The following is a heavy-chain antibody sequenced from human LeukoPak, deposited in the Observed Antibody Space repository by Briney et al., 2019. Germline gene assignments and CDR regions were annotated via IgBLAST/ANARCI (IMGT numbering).Heavy chain of an antibody. CDR1: GGSISSSSYY. CDR3: ARTAGITGTTDAFDI. J-gene: IGHJ3*02. D-gene: IGHD1-7*01. Sequence: SETLSLTCTVSGGSISSSSYYWGWIRQPPGKGLEWIGSIYYSGSTYYNPSLKSRVTISVDTSKNQFSLKLSSVTAADTAVYYCARTAGITGTTDAFDIWGQGTWSPSL. V-gene: IGHV4-39*01. CDR2: IYYSGST.